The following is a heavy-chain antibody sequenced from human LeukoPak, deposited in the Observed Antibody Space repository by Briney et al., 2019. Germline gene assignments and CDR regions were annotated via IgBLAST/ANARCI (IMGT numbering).Heavy chain of an antibody. J-gene: IGHJ4*02. CDR2: ISGSGANT. Sequence: GGSLRLSCAASGFTFSSYAMSWVRQAPGKGLEWVSGISGSGANTYYADSVKGRFTISRDNSKETLYLQMNSLRAEDTAVYYCAKESGSYLYYFDYWGQGTLVTVSS. CDR3: AKESGSYLYYFDY. V-gene: IGHV3-23*01. D-gene: IGHD1-26*01. CDR1: GFTFSSYA.